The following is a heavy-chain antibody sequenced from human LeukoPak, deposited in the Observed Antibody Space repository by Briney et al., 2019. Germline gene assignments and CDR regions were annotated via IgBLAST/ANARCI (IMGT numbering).Heavy chain of an antibody. D-gene: IGHD6-19*01. V-gene: IGHV4-34*01. CDR2: INHSGST. J-gene: IGHJ4*02. CDR3: ATYRYSSGWTRPCDY. Sequence: SETLSLTCAVYGGSFSGYYWSWIRQPPGKGLEWIGEINHSGSTNYNPSLKSRVTISVDTSKNQFSLKLSSVTAADTAVYYCATYRYSSGWTRPCDYWGQGTLVTVSS. CDR1: GGSFSGYY.